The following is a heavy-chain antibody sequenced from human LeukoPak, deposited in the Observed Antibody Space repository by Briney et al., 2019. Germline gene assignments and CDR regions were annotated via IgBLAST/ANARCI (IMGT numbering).Heavy chain of an antibody. CDR1: GFTFSSYE. J-gene: IGHJ6*03. CDR3: ARDPYNGAYSEGYYYYYMDV. CDR2: ISSSGSTI. V-gene: IGHV3-48*03. D-gene: IGHD1-1*01. Sequence: GGSLRLSCAASGFTFSSYEMNWVRQAPGKGLEGVSYISSSGSTIYYADSVKGRFTISRDNAKNSLYLQMNSLRVEDTAIYYCARDPYNGAYSEGYYYYYMDVWGKGTTVTVSS.